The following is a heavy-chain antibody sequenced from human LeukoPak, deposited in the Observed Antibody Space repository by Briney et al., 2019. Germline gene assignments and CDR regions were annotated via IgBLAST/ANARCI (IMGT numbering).Heavy chain of an antibody. CDR2: IIPIFGTA. CDR1: GGTFSSYA. CDR3: ASTANTGYSSGWADY. D-gene: IGHD6-19*01. Sequence: SVKVSCKASGGTFSSYAISWVRQAPGQGLEWMGGIIPIFGTANYAQKFQGRVTITTDESTSTAYMELSSLRSEDTAVYYCASTANTGYSSGWADYWGQGTLVTVSS. V-gene: IGHV1-69*05. J-gene: IGHJ4*02.